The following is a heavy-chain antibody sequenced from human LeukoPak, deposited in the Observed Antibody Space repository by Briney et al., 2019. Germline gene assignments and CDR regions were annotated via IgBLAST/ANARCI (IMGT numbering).Heavy chain of an antibody. CDR3: ARGTVTAPAY. D-gene: IGHD2-21*02. J-gene: IGHJ4*02. V-gene: IGHV3-53*01. CDR1: GFSVSNTY. CDR2: IYSGGNT. Sequence: PGGSLRLSCAASGFSVSNTYMSWVRQAPGKGLEWVSIIYSGGNTYYADSVKGRFTISRDNSKNTLYLQMNRLRPEDTAVYYCARGTVTAPAYWGKGPLVTVSS.